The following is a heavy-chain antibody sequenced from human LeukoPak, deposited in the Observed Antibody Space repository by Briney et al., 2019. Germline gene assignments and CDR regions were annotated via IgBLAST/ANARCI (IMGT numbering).Heavy chain of an antibody. Sequence: SETLSLTCTVSGGSISNYYWSWIRQPAGKGLEWIGRIQSTGTTYFNPSLKSRVTMSIDTSKNQVSLKLSSVTAADTAVYYCARERGGYSYGIDQWGQGTLVTVPS. CDR3: ARERGGYSYGIDQ. J-gene: IGHJ4*02. CDR1: GGSISNYY. CDR2: IQSTGTT. V-gene: IGHV4-4*07. D-gene: IGHD5-18*01.